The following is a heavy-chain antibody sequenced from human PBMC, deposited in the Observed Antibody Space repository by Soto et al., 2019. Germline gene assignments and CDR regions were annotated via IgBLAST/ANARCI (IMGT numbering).Heavy chain of an antibody. CDR1: GFTFSDYN. D-gene: IGHD4-17*01. CDR3: ARIASYGDILFDF. Sequence: EVQLVESGGGSVQTGGSLRLSCAASGFTFSDYNMNWVRQAPGKGLEWVSYISSRHTIYYADSVKGRFTISRDNAKNSLYLQMNGLRAEDTAVYYCARIASYGDILFDFWGQGMLVTVSS. V-gene: IGHV3-48*01. CDR2: ISSRHTI. J-gene: IGHJ4*02.